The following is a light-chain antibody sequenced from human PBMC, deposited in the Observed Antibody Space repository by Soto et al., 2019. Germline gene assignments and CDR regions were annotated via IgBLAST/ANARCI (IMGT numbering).Light chain of an antibody. CDR1: SSNIGSNT. CDR2: DNT. J-gene: IGLJ1*01. CDR3: GTWYSSLSAAI. Sequence: QSVLTQPPSASGTAGQRVTISCSGSSSNIGSNTVNWYQQLPGTAPKLLIYDNTKRPSGVPDRFSASKSGTSAALGITGLQTGDEADYYCGTWYSSLSAAIFGTGTKVTVL. V-gene: IGLV1-51*01.